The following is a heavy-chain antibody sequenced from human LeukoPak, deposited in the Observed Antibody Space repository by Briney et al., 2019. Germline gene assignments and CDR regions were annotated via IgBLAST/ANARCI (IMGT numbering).Heavy chain of an antibody. Sequence: PGGSLRLSCAASGFTFSSYSMNWVRQAPGKGLEWVTSISSSSSYIYYADSVKGRFTISRDSAKNSLYLQMNSLRAEDTAVYYCARVSVEMATIRWGQGTLVTVSS. D-gene: IGHD5-24*01. J-gene: IGHJ4*02. CDR3: ARVSVEMATIR. CDR1: GFTFSSYS. CDR2: ISSSSSYI. V-gene: IGHV3-21*01.